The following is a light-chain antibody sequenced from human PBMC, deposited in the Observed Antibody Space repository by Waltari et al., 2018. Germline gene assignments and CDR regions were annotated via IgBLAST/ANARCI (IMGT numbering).Light chain of an antibody. CDR1: ALPKQY. V-gene: IGLV3-25*03. CDR3: QSGDSSGVGV. J-gene: IGLJ3*02. CDR2: KDS. Sequence: SYELTQPPSVSVSPGQTARITCSGDALPKQYAHWYQQKPGQVPVLVLYKDSERPSGIPERFSGSSSWTTVTLTISGVQAEDEADYYCQSGDSSGVGVFGGGTKLTIL.